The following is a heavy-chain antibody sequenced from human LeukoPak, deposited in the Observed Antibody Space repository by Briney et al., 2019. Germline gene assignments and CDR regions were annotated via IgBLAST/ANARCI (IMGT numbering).Heavy chain of an antibody. CDR1: GXTFSSYE. CDR3: ARSVAIDY. D-gene: IGHD4-23*01. CDR2: ISSSGTTI. J-gene: IGHJ4*02. Sequence: PGGSLRLSCAASGXTFSSYEMNWVRQAPGKGLEWVSYISSSGTTINFADSVKGRFTISRDNAKNSLYLQMNSLRAEDTAVYYCARSVAIDYWGQGTLVTVSS. V-gene: IGHV3-48*03.